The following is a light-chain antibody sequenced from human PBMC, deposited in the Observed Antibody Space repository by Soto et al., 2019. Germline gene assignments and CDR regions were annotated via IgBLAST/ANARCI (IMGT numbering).Light chain of an antibody. J-gene: IGKJ1*01. V-gene: IGKV4-1*01. CDR2: GAS. CDR3: QQYYSTPPWT. Sequence: DIVMTQSPDSLAVSLGESATINCKSSQSVLYSSNNKNYLAWYQQKPGQPPKLLIYGASTRESGVPDRFSGSGSGTDFTLTISSLQAEDVAVYYCQQYYSTPPWTFGQGTKVDIK. CDR1: QSVLYSSNNKNY.